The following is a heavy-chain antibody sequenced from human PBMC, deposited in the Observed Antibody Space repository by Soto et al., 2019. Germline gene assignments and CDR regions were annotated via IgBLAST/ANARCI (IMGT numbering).Heavy chain of an antibody. D-gene: IGHD3-10*01. V-gene: IGHV4-31*03. CDR3: ARGNSRAWFGESL. CDR1: GSSISSGGYY. CDR2: IYYSGST. J-gene: IGHJ1*01. Sequence: QVQLQESGPGLVKPSQTLSLTCTVSGSSISSGGYYWSWIRQHPGKGLEWIGYIYYSGSTYYNPSLKSRVTISVDTSKNQFSLKLSSVSAADTAVYYCARGNSRAWFGESLWGQGTLVTVSS.